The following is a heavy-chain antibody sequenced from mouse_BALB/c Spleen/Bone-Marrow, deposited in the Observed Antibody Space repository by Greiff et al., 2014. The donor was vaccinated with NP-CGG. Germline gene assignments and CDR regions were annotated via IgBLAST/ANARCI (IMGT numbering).Heavy chain of an antibody. CDR2: IYPSDSYT. CDR1: GYTFTSYW. Sequence: QVQLQQPGAELVRPGASLKLSCKASGYTFTSYWINWVKQRPGQGLEWIGNIYPSDSYTNYNQKFKDKATLTVDKSSSTAYMQLSSPTSEDSAVYYCTTGTRFAYWGQGTLVTVSA. J-gene: IGHJ3*01. CDR3: TTGTRFAY. D-gene: IGHD4-1*01. V-gene: IGHV1-69*02.